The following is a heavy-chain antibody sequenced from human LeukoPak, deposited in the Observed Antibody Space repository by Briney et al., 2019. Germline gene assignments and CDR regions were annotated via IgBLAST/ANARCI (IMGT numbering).Heavy chain of an antibody. CDR1: GFSFSTYA. CDR3: AKDRSQWLVWDKYYFDY. J-gene: IGHJ4*02. V-gene: IGHV3-23*01. CDR2: ISGSGDNT. Sequence: GGSLRLSCAASGFSFSTYAMSWVRQAPGKGLEWVSTISGSGDNTYYADSVKGRFTISRDNSKNTLYLQMNSLRAEDTAVYYCAKDRSQWLVWDKYYFDYWGQGTLVTVSS. D-gene: IGHD6-19*01.